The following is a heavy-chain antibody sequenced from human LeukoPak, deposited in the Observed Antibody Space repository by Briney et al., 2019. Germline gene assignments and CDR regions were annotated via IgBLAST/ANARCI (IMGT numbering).Heavy chain of an antibody. V-gene: IGHV1-2*02. CDR3: ARLSDFSDSSGYPYYLDF. CDR2: INPSSGGT. Sequence: GASVKVSFKASGYTFSGYYMHWVRQAPGQGLEWMGCINPSSGGTNYAQKFQGRVTMTRDTSISTASMELTRPRSDDTAVYYCARLSDFSDSSGYPYYLDFWGQGTLVTVSS. CDR1: GYTFSGYY. J-gene: IGHJ4*02. D-gene: IGHD3-22*01.